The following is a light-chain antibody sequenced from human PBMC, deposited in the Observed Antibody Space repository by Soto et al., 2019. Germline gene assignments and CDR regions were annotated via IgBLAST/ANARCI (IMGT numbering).Light chain of an antibody. V-gene: IGLV2-23*02. CDR3: CSYVGSRFVV. CDR2: EVS. Sequence: QYVLTQPASVSGSPGQSITISCSGTSNDIGNYDRVSWYQQHPGKVPKLMIYEVSKRPSGVSSRFTGSKSGNTASLTISGLQADDEADYYCCSYVGSRFVVFGGGTKVTVL. J-gene: IGLJ2*01. CDR1: SNDIGNYDR.